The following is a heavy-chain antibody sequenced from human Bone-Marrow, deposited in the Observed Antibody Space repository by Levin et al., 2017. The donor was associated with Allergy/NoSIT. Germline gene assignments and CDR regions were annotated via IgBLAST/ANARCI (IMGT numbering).Heavy chain of an antibody. J-gene: IGHJ4*02. V-gene: IGHV4-59*08. D-gene: IGHD3-9*01. CDR2: IYYSGNT. Sequence: GSLRLSCDASGFTFSSYGIIWVRQPPGKGLEWIGSIYYSGNTYYNPSLKSRLTISVDTSKNQFSLKLRSVTAADTAVYYCARAGRYDYWGQGTLVTVSS. CDR1: GFTFSSYGI. CDR3: ARAGRYDY.